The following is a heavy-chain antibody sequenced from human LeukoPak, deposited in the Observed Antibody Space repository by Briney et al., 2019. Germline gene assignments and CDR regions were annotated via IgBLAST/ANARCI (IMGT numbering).Heavy chain of an antibody. CDR2: TYYRSKWYN. V-gene: IGHV6-1*01. Sequence: SQTLSLTCAISGDSVSSNSAAWHWIRQSPSRGLEWLGRTYYRSKWYNDYAVSVKSRITINPDTSKNQFSLQLNSVTPEDTAVYYCAGDVLLWFGELSGDYYYYYGMDVWGKGTTVTVSS. D-gene: IGHD3-10*01. CDR1: GDSVSSNSAA. CDR3: AGDVLLWFGELSGDYYYYYGMDV. J-gene: IGHJ6*04.